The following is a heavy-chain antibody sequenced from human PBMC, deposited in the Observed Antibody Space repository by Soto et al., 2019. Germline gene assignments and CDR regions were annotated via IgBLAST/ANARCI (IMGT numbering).Heavy chain of an antibody. Sequence: SVTLSPTWHVSCAPITIHTCRSLFRQPPGQGLEWIGEIYRTGSNNYNPSLKSRVTISLDKSENTFSLKVTSLTAADTAVYYCASRDTGTSVDYWGQ. D-gene: IGHD1-7*01. CDR1: CAPITIHTC. CDR2: IYRTGSN. V-gene: IGHV4-4*02. J-gene: IGHJ4*02. CDR3: ASRDTGTSVDY.